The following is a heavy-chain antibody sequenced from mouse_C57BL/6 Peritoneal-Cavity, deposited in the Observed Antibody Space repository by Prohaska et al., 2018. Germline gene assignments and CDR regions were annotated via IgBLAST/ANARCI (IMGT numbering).Heavy chain of an antibody. CDR1: GYTFTDYY. CDR2: IFPGSGST. Sequence: VQLQQSGPELVKPGASVKISCKASGYTFTDYYINWVKQRPGQGLEWIGWIFPGSGSTYYNEKFKGKATLTVDKSSSTAYMLLSSLTSEDSAVYFCARSVGYGYAYFDYWGQGTTLTVSS. CDR3: ARSVGYGYAYFDY. J-gene: IGHJ2*01. V-gene: IGHV1-75*01. D-gene: IGHD2-2*01.